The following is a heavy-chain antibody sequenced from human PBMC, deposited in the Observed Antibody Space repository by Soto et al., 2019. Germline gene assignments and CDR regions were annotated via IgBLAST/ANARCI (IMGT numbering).Heavy chain of an antibody. D-gene: IGHD6-13*01. J-gene: IGHJ4*02. V-gene: IGHV3-48*03. CDR1: VGNYE. CDR3: ARSWLDGTRFDS. Sequence: EVQLVESGGGLIQAGGSLRLSCVASVGNYEMNWVRQAPGKGLEWLALITHDGGVTHYADSVKGRFTISRDNTENTRYLQMNSLRDDDTSIYYCARSWLDGTRFDSWGQGALVTVSS. CDR2: ITHDGGVT.